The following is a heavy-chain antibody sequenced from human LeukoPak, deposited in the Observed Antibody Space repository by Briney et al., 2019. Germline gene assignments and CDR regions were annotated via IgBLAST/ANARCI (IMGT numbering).Heavy chain of an antibody. J-gene: IGHJ4*02. CDR2: IHYSGST. CDR1: GGSISSYY. Sequence: PSETLSLTCTVSGGSISSYYWSWIRQPPGKGLEWIGYIHYSGSTHYNPSLKSRVTISVDTSKNQFSLKLSSVTAADTAVYYCARDRGVAVAANYFDYWGQGTLVTVSS. D-gene: IGHD6-19*01. V-gene: IGHV4-59*12. CDR3: ARDRGVAVAANYFDY.